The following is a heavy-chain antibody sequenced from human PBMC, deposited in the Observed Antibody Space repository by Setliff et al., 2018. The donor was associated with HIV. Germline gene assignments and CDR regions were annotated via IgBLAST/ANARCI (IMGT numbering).Heavy chain of an antibody. CDR2: IFYSGST. Sequence: SETLSLTCTVSDGSSDSHYLSWIRQPPGKGLEWIGSIFYSGSTYYNPSLKSRVTISVDTSQNQFSLKLNSLTAADTAVYYCAREGARHYGSGRYHSWFDPWGQGTQVTVSS. CDR3: AREGARHYGSGRYHSWFDP. D-gene: IGHD3-10*01. CDR1: DGSSDSHY. V-gene: IGHV4-59*11. J-gene: IGHJ5*02.